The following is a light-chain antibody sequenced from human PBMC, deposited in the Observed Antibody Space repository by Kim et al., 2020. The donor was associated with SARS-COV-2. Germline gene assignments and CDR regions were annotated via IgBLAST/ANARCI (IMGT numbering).Light chain of an antibody. CDR1: QSVGSSY. CDR2: DAS. J-gene: IGKJ4*01. V-gene: IGKV3-20*01. CDR3: QQYGSSPLT. Sequence: APGERATLSCRASQSVGSSYLAWYQQKPGQAPRLLIYDASSRATGIPDRFSGSGSGTDFTLTISRLEPEDFAVYYCQQYGSSPLTFGGGTKVDIK.